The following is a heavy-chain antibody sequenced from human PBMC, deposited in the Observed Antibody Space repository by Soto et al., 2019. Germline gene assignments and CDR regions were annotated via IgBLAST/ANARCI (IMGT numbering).Heavy chain of an antibody. V-gene: IGHV3-23*01. Sequence: EVQLLESGGGLVQPGGSLRLTCAASGFTFSSYAMSWVRQAPGKGLEWVSVISGSGGSTYYADSVKGRFTISRDNSKNTLYLQMNSLRAEDTAVYYCARRSSGWYFDYWGQGTLVTVSS. J-gene: IGHJ4*02. CDR1: GFTFSSYA. CDR2: ISGSGGST. D-gene: IGHD6-19*01. CDR3: ARRSSGWYFDY.